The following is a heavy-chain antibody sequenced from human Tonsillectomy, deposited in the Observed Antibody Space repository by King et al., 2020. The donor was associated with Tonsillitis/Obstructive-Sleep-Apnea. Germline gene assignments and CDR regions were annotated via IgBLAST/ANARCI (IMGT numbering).Heavy chain of an antibody. CDR1: GFTFSSYG. CDR3: AKGGVLLWFGENGGFDY. Sequence: VQLVESGGGVVQPGRSLRLSCAASGFTFSSYGMHWVRQAPGKGLEWVAVISYDGSNKYYADSVKGRFTISRDNSKNTLYLQMNSRRAEDTAVYYCAKGGVLLWFGENGGFDYWGQGTLVTVSS. D-gene: IGHD3-10*01. CDR2: ISYDGSNK. V-gene: IGHV3-30*18. J-gene: IGHJ4*02.